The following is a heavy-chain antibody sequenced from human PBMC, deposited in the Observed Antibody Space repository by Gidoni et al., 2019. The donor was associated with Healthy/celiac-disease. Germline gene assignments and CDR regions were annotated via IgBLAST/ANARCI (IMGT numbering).Heavy chain of an antibody. CDR1: GFTFSSYA. CDR2: ISGGGGST. Sequence: EVQLVEAGGGLVQPGGSLRLSCAASGFTFSSYAMSCVRQAPGKGLEWVGAISGGGGSTYYADSVKGRFTISRDNSKNTLYLHMNSLSAEDTAVYYCATVYCSRTSCYIPYYYYGMDVWGHGPTVTVSS. V-gene: IGHV3-23*04. CDR3: ATVYCSRTSCYIPYYYYGMDV. D-gene: IGHD2-2*02. J-gene: IGHJ6*02.